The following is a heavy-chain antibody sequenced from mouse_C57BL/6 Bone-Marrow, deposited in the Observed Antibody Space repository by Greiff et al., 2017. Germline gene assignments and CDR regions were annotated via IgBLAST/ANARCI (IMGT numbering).Heavy chain of an antibody. CDR2: ISSGGSYT. J-gene: IGHJ3*01. CDR1: GFTFSSYG. D-gene: IGHD1-1*02. V-gene: IGHV5-6*02. CDR3: AGGGGYWFSY. Sequence: DVMLVESGGDLVKPGGSLKLSCAASGFTFSSYGMSWVRQTPDKRLEWVATISSGGSYTYYPDSVKGRFTISRDNAKNTLYLQMSSLKSEDTAMYYCAGGGGYWFSYWGQGTRVTVSA.